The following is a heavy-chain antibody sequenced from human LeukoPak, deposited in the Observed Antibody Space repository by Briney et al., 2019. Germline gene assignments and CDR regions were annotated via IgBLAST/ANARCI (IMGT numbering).Heavy chain of an antibody. CDR2: ISGSGGST. J-gene: IGHJ4*02. D-gene: IGHD3-9*01. CDR1: GFTFSSYA. CDR3: AKGETYYDILTGFDY. Sequence: GGSLRLSCAASGFTFSSYAMSWVRQAPGKGLEWVSAISGSGGSTYYADSVKGRFTIFRDNSKNTLYLQMNSLRAEDTAVYYCAKGETYYDILTGFDYWGQGTLVTVSS. V-gene: IGHV3-23*01.